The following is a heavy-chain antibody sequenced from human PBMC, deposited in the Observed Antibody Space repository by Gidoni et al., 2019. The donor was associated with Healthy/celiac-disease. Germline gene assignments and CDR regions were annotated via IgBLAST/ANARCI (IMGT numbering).Heavy chain of an antibody. CDR1: GFTVSRHY. CDR2: MYSGGST. CDR3: ARSPYDSSGYYGPGFGAFDI. V-gene: IGHV3-53*01. J-gene: IGHJ3*02. D-gene: IGHD3-22*01. Sequence: EVQLVESGGGLIQPGGSLRLSCAAFGFTVSRHYMSWVRQAPGKGLEWVSVMYSGGSTYYADSVKGRFTISRDNSKNTLYLQMNSLRAEDTAVYYCARSPYDSSGYYGPGFGAFDIWGQGTMVTVSS.